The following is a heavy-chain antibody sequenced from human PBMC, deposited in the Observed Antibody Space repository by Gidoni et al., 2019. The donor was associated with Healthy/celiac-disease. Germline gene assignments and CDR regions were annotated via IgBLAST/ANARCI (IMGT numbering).Heavy chain of an antibody. D-gene: IGHD1-26*01. CDR3: ASRWELLQSPFDY. V-gene: IGHV3-48*02. J-gene: IGHJ4*02. CDR1: GFTFSRYS. Sequence: EVQLVESGGGLVQPGGSLRLSCAASGFTFSRYSMNWVRQAPGKGLEWVSYISSSSSTIYYADSVKGRFTISRDNAKNSLYLQMNSLRDEDTAVYYCASRWELLQSPFDYWGQGTLVTVSS. CDR2: ISSSSSTI.